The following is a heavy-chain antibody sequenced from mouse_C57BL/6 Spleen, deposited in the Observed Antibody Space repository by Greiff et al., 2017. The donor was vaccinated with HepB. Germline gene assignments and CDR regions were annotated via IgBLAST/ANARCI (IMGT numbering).Heavy chain of an antibody. CDR1: GYTFTDYY. Sequence: VQLQQSGAELVRPGASVKLSCKASGYTFTDYYINWVKQRPGQGLEWIARIYPGSGNTYYNEKFKGKATLTAEKSSSTAYMQLSSLTSEDSAVYFCARRYGSSYGYFDYWGQGTTLTVSS. J-gene: IGHJ2*01. CDR2: IYPGSGNT. V-gene: IGHV1-76*01. CDR3: ARRYGSSYGYFDY. D-gene: IGHD1-1*01.